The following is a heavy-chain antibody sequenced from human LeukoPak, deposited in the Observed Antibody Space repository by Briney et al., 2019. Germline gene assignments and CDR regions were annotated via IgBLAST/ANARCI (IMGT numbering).Heavy chain of an antibody. J-gene: IGHJ5*02. CDR3: AKVEAAAGFNWFDP. CDR2: ISYDGSNK. Sequence: GGSLRLSCAASGFTFSSYGMHWVRQAPGKGLEWVAVISYDGSNKYYADSVKGRFTISRDDSKNTLYLQMNGLRAEDTAVYYCAKVEAAAGFNWFDPWGQGTLVTVSS. CDR1: GFTFSSYG. V-gene: IGHV3-30*18. D-gene: IGHD6-13*01.